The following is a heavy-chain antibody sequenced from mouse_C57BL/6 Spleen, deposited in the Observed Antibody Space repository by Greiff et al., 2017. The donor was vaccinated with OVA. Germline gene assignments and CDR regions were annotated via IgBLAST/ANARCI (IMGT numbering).Heavy chain of an antibody. Sequence: QVQLQQPGAELVMPGASVKLSCKASGYTFTSYWMHWVKQRPGQGLEWIGEIDPSDSYTNYNQKFKGKSTLTVDKSSSTAYMQLSSLTSEDSAVYCCARAGDYWGQGPTLTVSS. CDR2: IDPSDSYT. CDR3: ARAGDY. V-gene: IGHV1-69*01. J-gene: IGHJ2*01. CDR1: GYTFTSYW.